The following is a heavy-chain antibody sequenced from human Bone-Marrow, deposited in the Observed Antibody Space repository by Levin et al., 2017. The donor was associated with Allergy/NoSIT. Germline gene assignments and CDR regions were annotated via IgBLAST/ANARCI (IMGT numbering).Heavy chain of an antibody. CDR3: ARQRDAYNTIDY. CDR2: IGNIYHSGRT. CDR1: GGSISTNY. V-gene: IGHV4-59*08. Sequence: PSETLSLTCSVSGGSISTNYWSWIRQPPGKGLEWIGNIGNIYHSGRTNYNPSLKSRATISADTSRYQLSLKVRSVTAADTAIYYCARQRDAYNTIDYWGQGTLVTVSA. J-gene: IGHJ4*02. D-gene: IGHD5-24*01.